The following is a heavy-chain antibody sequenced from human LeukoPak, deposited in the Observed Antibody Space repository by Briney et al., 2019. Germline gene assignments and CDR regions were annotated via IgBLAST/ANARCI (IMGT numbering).Heavy chain of an antibody. J-gene: IGHJ4*02. V-gene: IGHV3-7*01. Sequence: GGSLRFSCAASGFTFDTSWMSWVRQAPGKGLEWVANIKQDGSEKYYVDSVKGRFTISRDNAKNSLYLQMNSLRAEDTAVYYCARETYYDFWRKFDYWGQGTLVTVSS. CDR2: IKQDGSEK. D-gene: IGHD3-3*01. CDR1: GFTFDTSW. CDR3: ARETYYDFWRKFDY.